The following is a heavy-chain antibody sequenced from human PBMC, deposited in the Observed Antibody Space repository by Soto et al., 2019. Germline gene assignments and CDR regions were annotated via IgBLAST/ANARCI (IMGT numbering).Heavy chain of an antibody. D-gene: IGHD3-3*01. J-gene: IGHJ5*02. Sequence: SEPLSLTCAVYGVSFSGYYWSWIRQPPGKGLEWIGEINHSGSTNYNPSLKSRVTISVDTSKNQFSLKLSSVTAADTAVYYCARVTIQYYDFWSGYYTGNWFDPWGQGTLVTVSS. CDR3: ARVTIQYYDFWSGYYTGNWFDP. V-gene: IGHV4-34*01. CDR1: GVSFSGYY. CDR2: INHSGST.